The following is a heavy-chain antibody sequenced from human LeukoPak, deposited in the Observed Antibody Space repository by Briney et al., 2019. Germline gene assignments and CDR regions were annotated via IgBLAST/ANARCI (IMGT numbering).Heavy chain of an antibody. CDR1: GYTFTGYY. V-gene: IGHV1-2*02. CDR2: INPNSGGT. J-gene: IGHJ3*02. Sequence: ASVKVSCKASGYTFTGYYMHWVRQAPGQGLEWMGWINPNSGGTNYAQKFQGRVTMTRDTSISTAYMELSRLRSDDTAVYYCARDNLRYSSSWYGTHAFDIWGQGTMVTVSS. CDR3: ARDNLRYSSSWYGTHAFDI. D-gene: IGHD6-13*01.